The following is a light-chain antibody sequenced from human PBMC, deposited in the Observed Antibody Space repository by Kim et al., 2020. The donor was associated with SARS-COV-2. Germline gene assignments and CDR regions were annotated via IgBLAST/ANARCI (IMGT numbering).Light chain of an antibody. CDR3: AAWDDSLNGVI. J-gene: IGLJ2*01. CDR2: SNN. V-gene: IGLV1-44*01. CDR1: TSKLGSNI. Sequence: QRVPISCSGSTSKLGSNILNWYQQFPGTAPELLIYSNNQRPSGVSDRFSASKSATSASLAISGLQSEDEADYYCAAWDDSLNGVIFGGGTKLTVL.